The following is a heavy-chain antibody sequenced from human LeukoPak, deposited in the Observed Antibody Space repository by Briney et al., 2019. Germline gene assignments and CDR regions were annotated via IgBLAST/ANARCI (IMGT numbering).Heavy chain of an antibody. CDR2: IYYSGST. D-gene: IGHD1-1*01. V-gene: IGHV4-59*01. CDR1: GGSISSYY. J-gene: IGHJ3*02. Sequence: SETLSLTCTVSGGSISSYYWSWIRQPPGKGLEWIGYIYYSGSTNYNPSLKSRVTISVDTSKNQFSLRLSSVTAADTAVYYCARETMGTTGTTFSDAFDIWGQGTMVTVSS. CDR3: ARETMGTTGTTFSDAFDI.